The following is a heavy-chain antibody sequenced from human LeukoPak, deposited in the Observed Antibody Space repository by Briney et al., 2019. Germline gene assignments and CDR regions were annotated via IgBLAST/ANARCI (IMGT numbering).Heavy chain of an antibody. D-gene: IGHD6-13*01. CDR1: GYTFTSYG. V-gene: IGHV1-18*01. Sequence: ASVKVSCKASGYTFTSYGISWVRQAPGQGLEWMGWISAYNGNTNYAQKLQGRVTMTTDTSTSTAYMELRSLRSDDTAVYYCARGVDSSSWFPRFFDYWGQGTLVTVSS. CDR3: ARGVDSSSWFPRFFDY. CDR2: ISAYNGNT. J-gene: IGHJ4*02.